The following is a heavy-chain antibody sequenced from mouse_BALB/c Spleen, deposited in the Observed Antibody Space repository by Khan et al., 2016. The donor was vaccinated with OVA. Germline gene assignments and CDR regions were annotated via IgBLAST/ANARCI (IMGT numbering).Heavy chain of an antibody. Sequence: QVQLQQSGAELARPGASVKMSCKASGYIFTNYTMYWVKQRPGQGLEWIGYINPTSGYTNYSQKFKDKATLTADKSSSPAYMQLSSMTSEDSAVYYCASYYRYPAWFAYWGQGTLVTVSA. D-gene: IGHD2-14*01. V-gene: IGHV1-4*01. J-gene: IGHJ3*01. CDR3: ASYYRYPAWFAY. CDR2: INPTSGYT. CDR1: GYIFTNYT.